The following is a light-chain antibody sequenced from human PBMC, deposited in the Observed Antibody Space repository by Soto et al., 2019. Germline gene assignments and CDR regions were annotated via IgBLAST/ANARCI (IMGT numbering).Light chain of an antibody. CDR1: SSDVGNYNL. Sequence: QSVLTQPASVSGSPGQSVTISCTGTSSDVGNYNLVSWYQQHPGKAPKLMIYEVSRRPSGVSNRFSGSKSGNTASLTISGLQAEDEADYYCCSYAGSSTYVVFGAGTKLTVL. J-gene: IGLJ2*01. CDR3: CSYAGSSTYVV. V-gene: IGLV2-23*02. CDR2: EVS.